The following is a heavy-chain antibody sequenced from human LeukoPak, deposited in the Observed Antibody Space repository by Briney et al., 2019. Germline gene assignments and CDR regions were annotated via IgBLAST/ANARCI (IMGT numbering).Heavy chain of an antibody. Sequence: SETLSLTCTVSRGSISTYYWNWIRQPPGKGLEWIGYIYYTGTTDYNPSLKSRVTMSVDTSKNQFSLKLSSVTAADTAVYYCARDLDTAMVTGFWFDPWGQGTLVTVSS. CDR1: RGSISTYY. J-gene: IGHJ5*02. D-gene: IGHD5-18*01. CDR3: ARDLDTAMVTGFWFDP. CDR2: IYYTGTT. V-gene: IGHV4-59*12.